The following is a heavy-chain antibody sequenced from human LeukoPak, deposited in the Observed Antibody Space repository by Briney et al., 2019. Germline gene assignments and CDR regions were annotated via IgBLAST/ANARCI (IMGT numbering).Heavy chain of an antibody. CDR1: GGSIISYY. D-gene: IGHD3-22*01. V-gene: IGHV4-4*07. Sequence: PSETLSLTCTVSGGSIISYYWTWIRQPAGKGLEWIGRIYSSGTTNYNPSLKSRVSMSVDTPKNQFSLKLRSVTAADTAVYYCARGRLNYYDSSDYYYFDYWGQGTLVTVSS. CDR3: ARGRLNYYDSSDYYYFDY. CDR2: IYSSGTT. J-gene: IGHJ4*02.